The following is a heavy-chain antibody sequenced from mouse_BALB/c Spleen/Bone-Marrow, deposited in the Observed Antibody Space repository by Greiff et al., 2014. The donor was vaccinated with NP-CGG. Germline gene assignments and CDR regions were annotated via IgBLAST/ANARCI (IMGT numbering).Heavy chain of an antibody. V-gene: IGHV14-3*02. CDR1: GFNIKDTY. D-gene: IGHD1-1*01. J-gene: IGHJ3*01. Sequence: VQLQQSGAELVKPGASVKLSCTASGFNIKDTYMHWVKQRPEQGLEWIGRIDPANGNTEYDPKFQGKATITADTSSNTAYLQLSSLTSEDTAVYYCAPYYYGSSLFAYWGQGTLVTVSA. CDR3: APYYYGSSLFAY. CDR2: IDPANGNT.